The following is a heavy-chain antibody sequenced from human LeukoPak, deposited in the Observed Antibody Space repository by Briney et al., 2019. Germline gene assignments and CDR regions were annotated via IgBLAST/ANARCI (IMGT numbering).Heavy chain of an antibody. CDR2: ISYDGSNK. Sequence: GGSLRLSCAASGFTFSSYAMHWVRQAPGKGLEWVAVISYDGSNKYYADSVKGRFTISRDNSKNTLYLQMNSLRAEDTAVYYCARDLAIGTAMVSGDGAFDIWGQGTMVTVSS. V-gene: IGHV3-30-3*01. J-gene: IGHJ3*02. CDR3: ARDLAIGTAMVSGDGAFDI. D-gene: IGHD5-18*01. CDR1: GFTFSSYA.